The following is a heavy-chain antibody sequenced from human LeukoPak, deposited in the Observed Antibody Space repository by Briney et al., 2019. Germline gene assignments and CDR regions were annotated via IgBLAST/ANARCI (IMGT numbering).Heavy chain of an antibody. D-gene: IGHD3-10*01. V-gene: IGHV3-48*03. J-gene: IGHJ6*02. Sequence: PGGSLRLSCAASGFTFSSYEMNWVRQAPGKGLEWVSYISSSGYTIYFADSVKGRFTISRDNAKNSLYLQMSSLRAEDTAVYYCARLRWFGESGVIRYYYYGMDVWGQGTTVTVSS. CDR3: ARLRWFGESGVIRYYYYGMDV. CDR2: ISSSGYTI. CDR1: GFTFSSYE.